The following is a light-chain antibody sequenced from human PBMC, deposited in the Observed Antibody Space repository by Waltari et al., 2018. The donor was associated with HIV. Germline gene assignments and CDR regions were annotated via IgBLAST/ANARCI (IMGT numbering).Light chain of an antibody. CDR1: SSNIGAEYD. CDR3: HSYDSSLSAWV. Sequence: QSVLTQPPSVSVAPGQRVTISCTGSSSNIGAEYDVHCYPQLPGTAPKLVRYGNSNRPSGVPDRFSGSKSGTSASLAITGLQADDEADYYCHSYDSSLSAWVFGGGTKLTVL. J-gene: IGLJ3*02. V-gene: IGLV1-40*01. CDR2: GNS.